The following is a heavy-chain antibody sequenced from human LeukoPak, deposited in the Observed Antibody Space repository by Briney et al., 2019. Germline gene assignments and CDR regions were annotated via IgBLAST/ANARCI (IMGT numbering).Heavy chain of an antibody. CDR3: ARDRVYYYDSSGYPYWYFDL. CDR2: IYYSGST. Sequence: PSETLSLTCTVSDGSISRYYWNWIRQPPGKGLEWIGYIYYSGSTNYNPSLKSRVTISVDTSKNQFSLKLSSVTAADTAVYYCARDRVYYYDSSGYPYWYFDLWGRAPWSLSPQ. D-gene: IGHD3-22*01. V-gene: IGHV4-59*01. CDR1: DGSISRYY. J-gene: IGHJ2*01.